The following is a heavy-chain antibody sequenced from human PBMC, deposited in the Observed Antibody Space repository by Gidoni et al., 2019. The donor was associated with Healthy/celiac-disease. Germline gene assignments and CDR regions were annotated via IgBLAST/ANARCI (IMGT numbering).Heavy chain of an antibody. V-gene: IGHV4-34*01. J-gene: IGHJ4*02. D-gene: IGHD3-3*01. Sequence: QVQLQQWGAGLLKPSETLSLTCAVYGGSFSGYYWSWIRPPPGKGLEWIGEINHSGSTNYNPSLKSRVTISVDTSKNQFSLKLSSVTAADTAVYYCARGPDFWSGYFVYFDYWGQGTLVTVSS. CDR1: GGSFSGYY. CDR2: INHSGST. CDR3: ARGPDFWSGYFVYFDY.